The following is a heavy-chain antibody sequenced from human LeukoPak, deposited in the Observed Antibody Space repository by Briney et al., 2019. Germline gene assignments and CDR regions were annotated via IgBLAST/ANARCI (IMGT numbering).Heavy chain of an antibody. V-gene: IGHV3-23*01. J-gene: IGHJ5*02. Sequence: GSLSLSCAASGFTFSSSAMSWVRQAPGKGLEWVSAISNNGGYTYYADSVQGRFTISRDNSKNTLSLQMNSLRVEDTAIYYCAKDVRRCNGACTWGQGTLVTVSS. D-gene: IGHD2-8*01. CDR3: AKDVRRCNGACT. CDR1: GFTFSSSA. CDR2: ISNNGGYT.